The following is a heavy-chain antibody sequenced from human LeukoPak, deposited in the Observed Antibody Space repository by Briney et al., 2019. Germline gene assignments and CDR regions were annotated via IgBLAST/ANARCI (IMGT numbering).Heavy chain of an antibody. D-gene: IGHD3-9*01. CDR2: LYHSGRT. Sequence: SGTLSLTCTVSGGSISNSTNFWGWIRQPPGEEMAWIGSLYHSGRTYYNPSLKSRVTISEDSSKNQISLKMTSVTVADTAVYYCAREFYDISAGYSAQGDVFDVWGQGTVVTVSS. CDR1: GGSISNSTNF. CDR3: AREFYDISAGYSAQGDVFDV. V-gene: IGHV4-39*07. J-gene: IGHJ3*01.